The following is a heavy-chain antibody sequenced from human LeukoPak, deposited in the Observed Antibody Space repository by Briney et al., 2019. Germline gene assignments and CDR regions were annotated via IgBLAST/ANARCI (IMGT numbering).Heavy chain of an antibody. CDR2: INSDGSST. J-gene: IGHJ6*04. V-gene: IGHV3-74*01. CDR1: GFTFSSYW. CDR3: ARDQFTYYYVSGSPGYGMDV. Sequence: PGGSLGLSCAASGFTFSSYWMHWVRHAPGKGLVWVSRINSDGSSTSYADSVKGRFTISRDNAKNTLYLQMNSLRAEDTAVYYCARDQFTYYYVSGSPGYGMDVWGKGTTVTVSS. D-gene: IGHD3-10*01.